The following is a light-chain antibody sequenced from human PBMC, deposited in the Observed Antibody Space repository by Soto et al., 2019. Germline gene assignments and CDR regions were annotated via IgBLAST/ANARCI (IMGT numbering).Light chain of an antibody. J-gene: IGKJ1*01. CDR1: QDIRKW. CDR2: AAS. CDR3: QQTNSFPRT. V-gene: IGKV1-12*01. Sequence: DIQMTQSPSFVSASVGDGVTISCRAGQDIRKWLAWYKQKPGKAPKLRIYAASTLETGVPSRFSGSGSGTYFTLTISSLQPEDLATYYCQQTNSFPRTFGQGTKVEIK.